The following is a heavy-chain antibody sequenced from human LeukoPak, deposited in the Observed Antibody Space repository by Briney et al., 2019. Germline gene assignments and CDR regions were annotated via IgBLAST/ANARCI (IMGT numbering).Heavy chain of an antibody. CDR1: AYSLSSYW. Sequence: GESLKISCKGSAYSLSSYWIAWVRQMPGKGLELMGIIYPDDSDTRYSPSFQGQVTISADKSVSTAYLQWSSLKASDTAMYYCARATTGTRTIDYWGQGTLVTVSS. J-gene: IGHJ4*02. CDR2: IYPDDSDT. V-gene: IGHV5-51*01. CDR3: ARATTGTRTIDY. D-gene: IGHD1-7*01.